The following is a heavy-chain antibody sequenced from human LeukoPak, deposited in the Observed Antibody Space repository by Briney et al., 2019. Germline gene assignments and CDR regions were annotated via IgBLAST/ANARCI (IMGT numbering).Heavy chain of an antibody. V-gene: IGHV4-38-2*02. CDR2: IYHSGST. Sequence: PSETLSLTCTVSGYSITSGYYWGWIRQPPGKGLEWIGTIYHSGSTYYNPSLKSRVTISVDTSKNQFSLKLSSVTAADTAIYYCARDRGGLDAFDIWGQGTMDTVSS. CDR3: ARDRGGLDAFDI. CDR1: GYSITSGYY. D-gene: IGHD3-10*01. J-gene: IGHJ3*02.